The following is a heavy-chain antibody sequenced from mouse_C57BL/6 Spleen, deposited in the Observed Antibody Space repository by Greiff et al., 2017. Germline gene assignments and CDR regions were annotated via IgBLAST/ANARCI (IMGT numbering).Heavy chain of an antibody. J-gene: IGHJ4*01. Sequence: EVKLMESGAELVRPGASVKLSCTASGFNIKDDYMHWVKQRPEQGLEWIGWIDPENGDTEYASKFQGKATITADTSSNTAYLQLSSLTSEDTAVDYCTTGSPARAMDYWGQGTSVTVSS. CDR2: IDPENGDT. CDR1: GFNIKDDY. CDR3: TTGSPARAMDY. V-gene: IGHV14-4*01.